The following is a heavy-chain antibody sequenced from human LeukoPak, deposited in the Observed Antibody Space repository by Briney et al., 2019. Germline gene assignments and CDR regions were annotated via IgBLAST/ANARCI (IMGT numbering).Heavy chain of an antibody. CDR3: ARGGARIGEYTYGFDC. D-gene: IGHD5-18*01. Sequence: GGSLRLSCAASGFTFSDYCMHWVRQAPGKGLVWVSRINSDGSGTNYPVSVKGRFTMSRDNAKNTLYLQMNSLRAEDTAVYYCARGGARIGEYTYGFDCWGQGALVTVSS. CDR1: GFTFSDYC. CDR2: INSDGSGT. V-gene: IGHV3-74*01. J-gene: IGHJ4*02.